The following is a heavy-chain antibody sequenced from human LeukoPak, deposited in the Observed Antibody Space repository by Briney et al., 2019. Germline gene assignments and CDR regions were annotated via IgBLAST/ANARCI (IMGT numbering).Heavy chain of an antibody. Sequence: SLKVSCKASGGTFSSYAISWVRQASGQGLEWIGRIIPILGIANYAQKFQGRVTITADKSTSTAYMELSSLRPEDTALYYCAKDLDVSGRQNDYYYYGMDVWGQRTTGTASS. J-gene: IGHJ6*02. D-gene: IGHD3-10*01. CDR2: IIPILGIA. V-gene: IGHV1-69*04. CDR1: GGTFSSYA. CDR3: AKDLDVSGRQNDYYYYGMDV.